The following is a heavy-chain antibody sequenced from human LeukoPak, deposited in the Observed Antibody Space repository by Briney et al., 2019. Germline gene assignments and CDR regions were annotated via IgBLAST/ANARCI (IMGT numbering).Heavy chain of an antibody. J-gene: IGHJ4*02. CDR3: TTPDIVVVPAAKPPYYFDY. CDR2: IKSKTDGGTT. CDR1: GFTFSNAW. V-gene: IGHV3-15*01. Sequence: GGSLRLSCAASGFTFSNAWMSWVRQAPGRGLEWVGRIKSKTDGGTTDYAAPVKGRFTISRDDSKNTLYLQMNSLKTEDTAVYYCTTPDIVVVPAAKPPYYFDYWGQGTLVTVSS. D-gene: IGHD2-2*02.